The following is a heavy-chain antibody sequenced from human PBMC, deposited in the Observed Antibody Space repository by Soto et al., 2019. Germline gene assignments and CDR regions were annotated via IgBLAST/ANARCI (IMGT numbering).Heavy chain of an antibody. CDR3: AREGVAPYYYYGMDV. CDR2: ISSYNGDT. J-gene: IGHJ6*02. CDR1: GYTFTRSG. Sequence: QVKLVQSGAEVKKPGASVKVSCKASGYTFTRSGISWVRQAPGQGPEWMGWISSYNGDTNYAQTFQGRVTMTTETSTSTAYMELRSLRSDDTSFYYCAREGVAPYYYYGMDVWGQGTPVTVSS. D-gene: IGHD5-12*01. V-gene: IGHV1-18*01.